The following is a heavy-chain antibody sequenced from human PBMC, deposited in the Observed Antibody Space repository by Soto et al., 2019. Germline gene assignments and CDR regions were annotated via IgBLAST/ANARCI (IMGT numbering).Heavy chain of an antibody. CDR3: ARAQSLSNWNYGESFPWFDP. D-gene: IGHD1-7*01. Sequence: QVQLVQSGAEVKKPGASVKVSCKASGYTFTSYYMHWVRQAPGQGLEWMGIINPSGGSTSYAQKFQGRVTMTRDTSTSTVYMELSSLISEDTAVYYCARAQSLSNWNYGESFPWFDPWGQGTLVTVSS. CDR1: GYTFTSYY. J-gene: IGHJ5*02. CDR2: INPSGGST. V-gene: IGHV1-46*03.